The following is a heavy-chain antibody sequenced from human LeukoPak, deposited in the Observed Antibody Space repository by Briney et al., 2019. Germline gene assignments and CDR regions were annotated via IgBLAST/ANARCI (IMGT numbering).Heavy chain of an antibody. J-gene: IGHJ4*02. CDR1: GYSFTSYW. CDR3: ARSASYLVGHDY. D-gene: IGHD1-26*01. CDR2: ISPGDSDT. Sequence: PGESLRISCKGSGYSFTSYWIGWVRQMPGKGLEWMGLISPGDSDTRYSPSLQGHVTISADKSSSTAYLQWSSLKASDTAMYYCARSASYLVGHDYWGQGTLVTVSS. V-gene: IGHV5-51*01.